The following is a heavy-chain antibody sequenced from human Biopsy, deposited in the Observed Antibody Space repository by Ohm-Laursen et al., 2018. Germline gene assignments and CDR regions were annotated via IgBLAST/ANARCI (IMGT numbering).Heavy chain of an antibody. CDR3: ARGRNPVWFGEDLDY. CDR1: GYTFTSYE. J-gene: IGHJ4*02. CDR2: MNPNSGNT. V-gene: IGHV1-8*01. D-gene: IGHD3-10*01. Sequence: ESLRISCKASGYTFTSYEINWVRQATGQGLEWMGWMNPNSGNTGYAQKFQGRVTMTRNTSIGTAYMELSSLRSEDTAVYYCARGRNPVWFGEDLDYWGQGTLVTVSS.